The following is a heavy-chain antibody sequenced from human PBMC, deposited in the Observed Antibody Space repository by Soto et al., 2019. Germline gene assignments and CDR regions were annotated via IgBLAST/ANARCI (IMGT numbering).Heavy chain of an antibody. J-gene: IGHJ4*02. CDR1: GGSISSSSYY. Sequence: SETLSLTCTVSGGSISSSSYYWGWIRQPPGKRLGWIGSIYYSGSTYYNPSLRSRVTISVDTSKNQFSLKLSSVTAADTAVYYCARRADGNLDYWGQGTLVTVSS. CDR2: IYYSGST. D-gene: IGHD4-17*01. CDR3: ARRADGNLDY. V-gene: IGHV4-39*01.